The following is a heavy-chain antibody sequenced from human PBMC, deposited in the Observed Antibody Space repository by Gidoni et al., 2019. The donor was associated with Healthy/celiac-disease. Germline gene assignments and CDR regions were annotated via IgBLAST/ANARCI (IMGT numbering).Heavy chain of an antibody. CDR3: AKDRQMIPWDNWFDP. CDR2: ISGSGGST. CDR1: GFTLSSYA. Sequence: EVQLLESGGGLVQPGGSLRLPWAASGFTLSSYAMSWVRQAPGKGLEWVSAISGSGGSTYYADSVKGRFTISRDNSKNTLYLQMNSLRAEDTAVYYCAKDRQMIPWDNWFDPWGQGTLVTVSS. J-gene: IGHJ5*02. D-gene: IGHD3-16*01. V-gene: IGHV3-23*01.